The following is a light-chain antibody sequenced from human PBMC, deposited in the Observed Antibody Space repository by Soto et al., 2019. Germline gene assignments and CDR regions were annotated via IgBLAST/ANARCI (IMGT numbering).Light chain of an antibody. Sequence: DIQMTQSPSTLSASVRYRVTITCRASQTISSWLAWYQQKPGKAPKLLIYDASSLESGVPSRFSGSGSGTEFTLTISSLQPDDFATYYCQQYNSYSPTFGQGTKVDI. CDR1: QTISSW. CDR2: DAS. CDR3: QQYNSYSPT. V-gene: IGKV1-5*01. J-gene: IGKJ1*01.